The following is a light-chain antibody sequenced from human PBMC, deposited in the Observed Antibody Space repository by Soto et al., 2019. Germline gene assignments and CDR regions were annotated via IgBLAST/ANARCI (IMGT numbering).Light chain of an antibody. Sequence: SYELTQPSSVSVSPGQTARITCSGNILAKKFARWFQQKPGQAPVLVIYKDSERPSGIPERFSGSSSGTTVTLTISGAQVEDEADYHCYSGTDSIYVFGTGTKVTVL. J-gene: IGLJ1*01. V-gene: IGLV3-27*01. CDR3: YSGTDSIYV. CDR1: ILAKKF. CDR2: KDS.